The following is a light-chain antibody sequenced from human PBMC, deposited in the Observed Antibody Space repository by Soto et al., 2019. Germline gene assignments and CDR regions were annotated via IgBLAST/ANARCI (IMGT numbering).Light chain of an antibody. V-gene: IGKV1-5*01. CDR3: QQYNSYSAT. J-gene: IGKJ5*01. CDR2: DAS. CDR1: QSISNW. Sequence: DIQMTQSPSTLSASVGDRVTITCRASQSISNWLAWYQQKPGKAPKLLIYDASSLESGVPSRFSGSGSGTEFTLTISSPQPDDFATYYCQQYNSYSATFGQGTRLEIK.